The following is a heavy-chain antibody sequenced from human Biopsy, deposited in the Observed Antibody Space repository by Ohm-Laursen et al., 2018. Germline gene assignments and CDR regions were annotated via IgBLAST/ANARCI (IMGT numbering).Heavy chain of an antibody. CDR1: GFSLRNYT. CDR3: ARGRSHLLPDHDWFDP. J-gene: IGHJ5*02. V-gene: IGHV3-21*06. D-gene: IGHD1-14*01. Sequence: SLRLSCAASGFSLRNYTINWVRQAPGKGLEWVSSISRSTSHILYAETLKGRITSSRDNAKNSVYLQMNSLRAEDTGVYYCARGRSHLLPDHDWFDPWGQGTLVTVSS. CDR2: ISRSTSHI.